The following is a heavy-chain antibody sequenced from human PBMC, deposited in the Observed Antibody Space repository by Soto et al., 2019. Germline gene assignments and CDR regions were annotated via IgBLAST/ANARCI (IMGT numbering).Heavy chain of an antibody. J-gene: IGHJ4*02. D-gene: IGHD3-22*01. CDR3: AREQTYYYDSSGYYLPGY. CDR1: GFTFSSYA. V-gene: IGHV3-30-3*01. Sequence: QVQLVESGGGVVKPGRSLRLSCAASGFTFSSYAMHWVRQAPGKGLEWVAVISYDGSNKYYADSVKGRFTISRDNSKNTLYLQMNSLRAEDTAVYYCAREQTYYYDSSGYYLPGYWGQGTLVTVSS. CDR2: ISYDGSNK.